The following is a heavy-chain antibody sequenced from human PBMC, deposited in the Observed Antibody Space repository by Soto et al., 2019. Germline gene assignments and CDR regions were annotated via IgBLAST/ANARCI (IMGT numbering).Heavy chain of an antibody. J-gene: IGHJ4*01. CDR3: ARVSGRYCSSTSCYRGTDY. D-gene: IGHD2-2*01. CDR2: INPSGGST. V-gene: IGHV1-46*03. Sequence: ASVKVSCKASGYTFTTYDMNWVRQAPGQGLEWMGIINPSGGSTSYAQKFQGRVTMTRDTSTSTVYMELSSLRSEDTAVYYCARVSGRYCSSTSCYRGTDYWGQ. CDR1: GYTFTTYD.